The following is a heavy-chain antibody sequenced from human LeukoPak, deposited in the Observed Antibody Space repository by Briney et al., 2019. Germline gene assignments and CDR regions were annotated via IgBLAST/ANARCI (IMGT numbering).Heavy chain of an antibody. J-gene: IGHJ5*01. CDR1: GYTFTSYY. V-gene: IGHV1-46*01. D-gene: IGHD2-15*01. CDR2: INPSGGST. CDR3: ARDWGGYCSGGSCVPNWFDS. Sequence: ASVKVSCKASGYTFTSYYMHWVRQAPGQGLEWMGIINPSGGSTSYAQRFQGRVTMTRDMSTSTVYMELSSLRSEDTAVYYCARDWGGYCSGGSCVPNWFDSWGQGTLVTVSS.